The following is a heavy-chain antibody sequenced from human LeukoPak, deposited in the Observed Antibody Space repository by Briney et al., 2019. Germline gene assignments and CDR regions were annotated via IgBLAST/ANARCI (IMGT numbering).Heavy chain of an antibody. CDR2: IIPIFGTA. CDR3: ARAVVSDYCSGGSCYPYYYYGMDV. J-gene: IGHJ6*02. V-gene: IGHV1-69*13. D-gene: IGHD2-15*01. CDR1: GGTFSSYA. Sequence: GASVKVSCKASGGTFSSYAISWVRQAPGQGLEWMGGIIPIFGTANYAQKFQGRVTITADESTSTAYMELSSLRSEDTAVYYCARAVVSDYCSGGSCYPYYYYGMDVWGQGTTVTVSS.